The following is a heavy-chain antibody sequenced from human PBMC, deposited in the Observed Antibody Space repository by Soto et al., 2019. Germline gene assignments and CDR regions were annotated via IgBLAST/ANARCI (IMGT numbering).Heavy chain of an antibody. D-gene: IGHD6-13*01. CDR1: GGSMRNYF. V-gene: IGHV4-59*01. CDR3: AAGEASSRNLAPYYLDF. Sequence: SETLSLTCTVSGGSMRNYFWTWIRQPPGKGLEWIGYIHYSGTTSFFPSYNPSLRSRVTISEDTSKKQFSLRLLSVTTADTAVYFCAAGEASSRNLAPYYLDFWGQGTLVTVAS. J-gene: IGHJ4*02. CDR2: IHYSGTT.